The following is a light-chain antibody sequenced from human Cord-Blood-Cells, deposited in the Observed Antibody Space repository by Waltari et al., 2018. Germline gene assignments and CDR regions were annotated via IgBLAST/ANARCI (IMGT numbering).Light chain of an antibody. CDR3: CSYAGSSTYV. V-gene: IGLV2-23*01. CDR1: RSDVGSYNL. Sequence: QSARTQPASVPGSPGQPIPIPCPGTRSDVGSYNLFSWAQNNPGKAPKLVVYEESKRPSGVSNRCSGSKSCNRASLTIAGLQAEDEADYDCCSYAGSSTYVFGTGTKVTVL. CDR2: EES. J-gene: IGLJ1*01.